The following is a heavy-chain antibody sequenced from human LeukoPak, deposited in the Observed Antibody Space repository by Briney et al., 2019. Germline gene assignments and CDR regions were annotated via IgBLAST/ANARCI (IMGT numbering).Heavy chain of an antibody. V-gene: IGHV3-11*06. CDR1: GFMFSDYF. CDR3: AKVSGWQSYAFDI. J-gene: IGHJ3*02. D-gene: IGHD6-19*01. Sequence: GGSLRLSCAASGFMFSDYFMSWIRQAPGKELEWISYISSNSKYTKYADSVKGRFTISRDNAKKSLYLQMNSLRAEDTAVYYCAKVSGWQSYAFDIWGQGTMVTVSS. CDR2: ISSNSKYT.